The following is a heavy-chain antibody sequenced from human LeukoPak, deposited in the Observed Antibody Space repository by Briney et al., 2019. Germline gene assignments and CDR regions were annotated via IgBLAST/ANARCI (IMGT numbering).Heavy chain of an antibody. CDR2: IIPIFGTA. V-gene: IGHV1-69*05. D-gene: IGHD1-26*01. CDR3: ARDQGYSGSYYVYFQH. CDR1: RGTFSSYV. Sequence: GSSVKVSCKASRGTFSSYVISWVRQAPGQGLEWMGRIIPIFGTANYAQKFQGRVTITTDESTSTAYMELSSLRYEDTAVYYCARDQGYSGSYYVYFQHWGQGTLVTVSS. J-gene: IGHJ1*01.